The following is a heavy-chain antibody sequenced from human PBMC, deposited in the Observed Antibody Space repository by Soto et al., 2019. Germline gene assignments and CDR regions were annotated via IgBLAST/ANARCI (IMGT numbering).Heavy chain of an antibody. CDR1: GGNFNTYA. CDR3: AKEAGDH. CDR2: IIPMFDIK. V-gene: IGHV1-69*01. D-gene: IGHD3-10*01. J-gene: IGHJ4*02. Sequence: QLQLVQSGAEVKERGSSVKISCKTSGGNFNTYALTWVRQAPGQGLEWIGGIIPMFDIKNVAQRFQGRVTLNADDSMTTAYMEITSLRSDDTAVYYCAKEAGDHWGQGTLVTVSS.